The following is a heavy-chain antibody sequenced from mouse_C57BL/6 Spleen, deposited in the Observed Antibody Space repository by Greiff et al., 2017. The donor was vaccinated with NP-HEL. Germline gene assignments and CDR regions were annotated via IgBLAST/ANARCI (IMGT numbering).Heavy chain of an antibody. CDR1: GYTFTSYW. D-gene: IGHD1-1*01. Sequence: QVQLQQPGAELVKPGASVKMSCKASGYTFTSYWITWVKQRPGQGLEWIGDIYPGSGSTNYNEKFKSKATLTVDTSSSTAYMQLSSLTSEDSAVYYCARYSGSSPAWFAYWGQGTLVTVSA. CDR2: IYPGSGST. CDR3: ARYSGSSPAWFAY. J-gene: IGHJ3*01. V-gene: IGHV1-55*01.